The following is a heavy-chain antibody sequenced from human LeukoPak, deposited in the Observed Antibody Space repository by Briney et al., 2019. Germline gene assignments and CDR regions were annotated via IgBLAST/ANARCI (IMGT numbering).Heavy chain of an antibody. CDR2: IFYSGDT. CDR3: ARRTSGGGLFDY. CDR1: GGSISSSIYY. V-gene: IGHV4-39*02. J-gene: IGHJ4*02. D-gene: IGHD3-10*01. Sequence: PSETLSLTCTVSGGSISSSIYYWGWIRQPPGKGLEWIGSIFYSGDTYYNASLKSRVTISVDTSKKHFSLKLTSVTSADTAVYYCARRTSGGGLFDYWGQGTLVTVSS.